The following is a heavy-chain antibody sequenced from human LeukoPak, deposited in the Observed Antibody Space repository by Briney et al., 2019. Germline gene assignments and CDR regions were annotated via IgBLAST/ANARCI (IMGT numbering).Heavy chain of an antibody. Sequence: SETLSLTCTVCGGSISSGSYYWSWIRQPAGKGLEWIGRIYTSGSTNYNPSLKSRVTISVDTSKNQFSLKLSSVTAADTAVYYCARDVWDWYFDLWGRGTLVTVST. CDR3: ARDVWDWYFDL. CDR2: IYTSGST. CDR1: GGSISSGSYY. J-gene: IGHJ2*01. V-gene: IGHV4-61*02. D-gene: IGHD1-26*01.